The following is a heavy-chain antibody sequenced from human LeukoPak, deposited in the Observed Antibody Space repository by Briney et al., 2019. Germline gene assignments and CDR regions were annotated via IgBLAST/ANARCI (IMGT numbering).Heavy chain of an antibody. D-gene: IGHD3-3*01. Sequence: GGSLRLSCAASGFTFSSYAMSWVRQVPAKGREWVSAISGSGGSTYYADSVKGQFTISRDNSKNTLYLQMNSLRAEDTAVYYCAKVNQEYYDFWSGYYNPYYFDYWGQGTLVTVSS. V-gene: IGHV3-23*01. CDR3: AKVNQEYYDFWSGYYNPYYFDY. J-gene: IGHJ4*02. CDR1: GFTFSSYA. CDR2: ISGSGGST.